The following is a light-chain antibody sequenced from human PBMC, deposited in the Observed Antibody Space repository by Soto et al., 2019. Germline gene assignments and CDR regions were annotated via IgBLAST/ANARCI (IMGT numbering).Light chain of an antibody. CDR2: GAS. V-gene: IGKV3-15*01. J-gene: IGKJ5*01. CDR1: QSVSNN. Sequence: EIQPAQSSAPLSLSPREKAPPSSQASQSVSNNLAWFQQKPGQAPRLLIYGASTRATGIPARFSGSGSGTEFTLTISSLQSEDFAVYYCQQYNNWPLTFGQGTRLEIK. CDR3: QQYNNWPLT.